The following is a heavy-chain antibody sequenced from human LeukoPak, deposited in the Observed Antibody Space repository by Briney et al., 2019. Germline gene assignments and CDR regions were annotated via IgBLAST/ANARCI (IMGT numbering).Heavy chain of an antibody. CDR3: ATDYAMIVVSRAFDI. V-gene: IGHV1-24*01. J-gene: IGHJ3*02. Sequence: GASVKVCCKVSGYTLTELSMHWVRQAPGKGLEWMGGFDPEDGETIYAQKFQGRVTMTEDTSTDTAYMELSSLRSEDTAVYYCATDYAMIVVSRAFDIWGQGTMVTVSS. CDR1: GYTLTELS. D-gene: IGHD3-22*01. CDR2: FDPEDGET.